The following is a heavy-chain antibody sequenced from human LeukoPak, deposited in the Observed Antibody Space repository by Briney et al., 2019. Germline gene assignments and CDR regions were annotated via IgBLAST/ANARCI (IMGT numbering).Heavy chain of an antibody. Sequence: SETLSLTCAVYGGSFSGYYWSWIRQPPGKGLEWIGEINHSGSTNYNPSLKSRVTISVDTSKNQFSLKLSSVTAADTAVYYCARTIDSGSSRYAFDIWGQRTMVTVSS. CDR2: INHSGST. V-gene: IGHV4-34*01. CDR1: GGSFSGYY. J-gene: IGHJ3*02. CDR3: ARTIDSGSSRYAFDI. D-gene: IGHD1-26*01.